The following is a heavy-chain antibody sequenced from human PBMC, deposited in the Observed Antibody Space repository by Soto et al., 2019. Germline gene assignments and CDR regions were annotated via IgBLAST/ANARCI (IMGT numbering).Heavy chain of an antibody. J-gene: IGHJ6*02. D-gene: IGHD3-3*01. V-gene: IGHV1-69*13. Sequence: SVKVSCKASGGTFSSYAISWVRQAPGQGLEWMGGIIPIFGTANYAQKFQGRVTITADESTSTAYMELSSLRSEDTAVYYCASSGGDFWSGYYPLLDYYGMDVWGQGTTVTVSS. CDR2: IIPIFGTA. CDR1: GGTFSSYA. CDR3: ASSGGDFWSGYYPLLDYYGMDV.